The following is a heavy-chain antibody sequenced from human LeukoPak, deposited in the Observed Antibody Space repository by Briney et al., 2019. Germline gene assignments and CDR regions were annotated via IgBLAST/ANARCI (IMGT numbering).Heavy chain of an antibody. J-gene: IGHJ4*02. V-gene: IGHV3-30*18. CDR1: GFTFSSYG. Sequence: PGGSLRLSCAASGFTFSSYGMHWVRQAPGKGLEWVAVISYDGSNKYYADSVKGRFTISRDNSKNTLYLQMNSLRAEDTAVYYCAKCQGPPYFDYWGQGTLVTVSS. CDR2: ISYDGSNK. CDR3: AKCQGPPYFDY.